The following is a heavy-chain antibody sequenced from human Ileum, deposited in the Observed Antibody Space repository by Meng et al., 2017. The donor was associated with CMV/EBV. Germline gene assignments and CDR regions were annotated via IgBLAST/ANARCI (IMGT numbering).Heavy chain of an antibody. CDR1: GGSISSYY. Sequence: GSLRLSCTVSGGSISSYYWSWIRQPPGKGLEWIGYIYYSGSTNYNPSLKSRVTISVDTSKNQFSLKLSSVTAADTAVYYCAREEITMIERGVFDYWGQGALVTVSS. J-gene: IGHJ4*02. CDR2: IYYSGST. V-gene: IGHV4-59*01. CDR3: AREEITMIERGVFDY. D-gene: IGHD3-22*01.